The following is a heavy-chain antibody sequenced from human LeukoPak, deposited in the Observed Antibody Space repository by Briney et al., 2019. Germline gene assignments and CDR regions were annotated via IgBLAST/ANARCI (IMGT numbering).Heavy chain of an antibody. V-gene: IGHV3-7*01. CDR3: ATGRILWK. J-gene: IGHJ4*02. CDR1: GFTFSSFS. Sequence: GGSLRLSCAASGFTFSSFSMNWVRQPPGKGLEWVATIKQDGSEKYSVDSLKGRFTISRDNAKNSLYLQMNNLRAEDTAVYHCATGRILWKWGQGTLVTVSS. D-gene: IGHD2/OR15-2a*01. CDR2: IKQDGSEK.